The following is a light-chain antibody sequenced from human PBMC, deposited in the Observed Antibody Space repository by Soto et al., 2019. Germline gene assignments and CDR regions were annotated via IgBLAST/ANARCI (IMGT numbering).Light chain of an antibody. J-gene: IGKJ3*01. CDR1: QSVSSDY. CDR3: QQYGSSPPFT. CDR2: GAS. Sequence: EIVLTQSPDTLSLSPGERATLSCRASQSVSSDYLVWYQQKPGQAPRLLIYGASRRATGIPDRFSGSGSGTDFILTISRLEPEDFAVYYCQQYGSSPPFTFGPGTKVDIK. V-gene: IGKV3-20*01.